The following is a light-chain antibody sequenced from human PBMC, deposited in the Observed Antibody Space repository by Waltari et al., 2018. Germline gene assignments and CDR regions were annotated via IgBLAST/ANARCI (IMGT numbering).Light chain of an antibody. V-gene: IGLV2-14*01. CDR1: STYVGCHNS. J-gene: IGLJ2*01. CDR2: RVS. Sequence: QSALTQPASVSGSPGQSLTIFFAGTSTYVGCHNSVSWYQEHPGQAPRVIIYRVSDRPSGVSDRFSGSKSGNTASLTISGLQAEDEADYYCSSQSSNDVVLFGGGTKLTVL. CDR3: SSQSSNDVVL.